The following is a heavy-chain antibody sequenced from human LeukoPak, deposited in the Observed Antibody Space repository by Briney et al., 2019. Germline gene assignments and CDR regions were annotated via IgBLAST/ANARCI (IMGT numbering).Heavy chain of an antibody. J-gene: IGHJ6*03. CDR2: ISSSSSYI. CDR3: ARIGGYSSSSYYYYYMDV. D-gene: IGHD6-6*01. Sequence: GGSLRLSCAASAFSLNAYNMNWVRQAPGKGLEWVSSISSSSSYIYYADSVKGRFTISRDNAKNSLYLQMNSLRAEDTAVYYCARIGGYSSSSYYYYYMDVWGKGTTVTVSS. CDR1: AFSLNAYN. V-gene: IGHV3-21*01.